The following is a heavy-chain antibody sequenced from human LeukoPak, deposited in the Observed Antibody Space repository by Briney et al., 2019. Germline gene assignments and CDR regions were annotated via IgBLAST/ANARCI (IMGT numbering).Heavy chain of an antibody. D-gene: IGHD3-22*01. J-gene: IGHJ6*02. CDR1: GGTFSSYA. CDR2: IIPIFGTA. V-gene: IGHV1-69*13. CDR3: ARGRSGYFSPGAYYYYGMDV. Sequence: GASVKVSCKASGGTFSSYAISWVRQAPGQGLEWMGGIIPIFGTANYAQKFQGRVTITADESTSTAYMELSSLRSEDTAVYYCARGRSGYFSPGAYYYYGMDVWGQGTTVTVSS.